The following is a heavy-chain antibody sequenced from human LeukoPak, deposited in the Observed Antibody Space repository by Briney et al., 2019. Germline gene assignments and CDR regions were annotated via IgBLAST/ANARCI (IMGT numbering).Heavy chain of an antibody. V-gene: IGHV1-8*03. Sequence: VSVKVSCKASGYTFTRYDINWVRQATGQGLEWMGWMNPKSGNTGHAQKFQGRVTITRDTSISTVYMELSSLRSEDTAVYYCATSGYSSSWYNAFDIWGQGTMVTVSS. CDR2: MNPKSGNT. D-gene: IGHD6-13*01. CDR1: GYTFTRYD. J-gene: IGHJ3*02. CDR3: ATSGYSSSWYNAFDI.